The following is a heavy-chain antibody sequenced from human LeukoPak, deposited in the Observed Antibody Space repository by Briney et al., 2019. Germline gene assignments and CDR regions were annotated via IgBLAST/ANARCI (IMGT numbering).Heavy chain of an antibody. CDR3: AGDGRVPSLYFDL. J-gene: IGHJ4*01. CDR1: GFTFSYYW. Sequence: AGSLRLSCAASGFTFSYYWMTWVRQAPGKGLEWVASIKQDGGEKSYVDSVKGRFTISRDNAKNLLYLQMSSLRAEDTAVYNCAGDGRVPSLYFDLWGQGTLLTVSS. V-gene: IGHV3-7*01. D-gene: IGHD2-2*01. CDR2: IKQDGGEK.